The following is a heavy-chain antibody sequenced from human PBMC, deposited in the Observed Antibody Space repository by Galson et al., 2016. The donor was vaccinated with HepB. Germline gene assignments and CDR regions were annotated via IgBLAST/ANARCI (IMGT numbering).Heavy chain of an antibody. Sequence: SLRLSCAASGFTFSVYWISWVRQAPGKGLEWVANIKQGASEKDYVESVRGRYTISRDNAKDSLYLQLNSLRAEDTAVYYCAKPRDGGTFPDAFDMWGQGTKVTVSS. CDR3: AKPRDGGTFPDAFDM. D-gene: IGHD5-24*01. CDR2: IKQGASEK. J-gene: IGHJ3*02. CDR1: GFTFSVYW. V-gene: IGHV3-7*01.